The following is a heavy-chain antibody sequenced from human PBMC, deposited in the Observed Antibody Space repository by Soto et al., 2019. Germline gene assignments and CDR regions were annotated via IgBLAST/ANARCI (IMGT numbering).Heavy chain of an antibody. CDR3: AREEVMVRGVIVYYYYYGMDV. V-gene: IGHV3-74*01. D-gene: IGHD3-10*01. CDR2: INSDGSST. J-gene: IGHJ6*02. CDR1: GFTFSSYA. Sequence: GGSLRLSCAASGFTFSSYAMHWVRQAPGKGLEWVSRINSDGSSTSYADSVKGRFTISRDNAKNTLYLQMNSLRAEDTAVYYCAREEVMVRGVIVYYYYYGMDVWGPGTTVTVAS.